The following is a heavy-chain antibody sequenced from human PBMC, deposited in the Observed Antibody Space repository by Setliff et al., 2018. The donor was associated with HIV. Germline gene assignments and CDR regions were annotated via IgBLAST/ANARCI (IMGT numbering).Heavy chain of an antibody. D-gene: IGHD3-22*01. CDR1: GGSITRTPYY. V-gene: IGHV4-39*07. Sequence: SETLSLTCTVSGGSITRTPYYWGWIRQPPGKGLEWIGSIYHSGSTYYNPSLRSRVTISVDTSKNQFSLKLSSVTAADTAVYYCARAPGAYYYDSSGYPIGIRFDYWGQGTLVTVSS. J-gene: IGHJ4*02. CDR3: ARAPGAYYYDSSGYPIGIRFDY. CDR2: IYHSGST.